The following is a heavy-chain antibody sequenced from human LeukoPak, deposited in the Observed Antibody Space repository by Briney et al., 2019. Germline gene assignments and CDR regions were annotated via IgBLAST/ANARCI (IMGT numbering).Heavy chain of an antibody. J-gene: IGHJ4*02. D-gene: IGHD3-10*01. V-gene: IGHV3-15*01. Sequence: PGGSLRLSCAASGFTFSNAWMSRVRQAPGKGLEWVGRIKSKTDGGTTDYAAPVKGRFTISRDDSKNTLYLQMNSLKTEDTAVYYCTTLYGSGSYSEADYWGQGTLVTVSS. CDR3: TTLYGSGSYSEADY. CDR1: GFTFSNAW. CDR2: IKSKTDGGTT.